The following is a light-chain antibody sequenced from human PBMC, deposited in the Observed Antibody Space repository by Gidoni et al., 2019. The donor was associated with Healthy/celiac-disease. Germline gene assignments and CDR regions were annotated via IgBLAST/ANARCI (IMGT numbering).Light chain of an antibody. V-gene: IGKV1-5*01. CDR1: QSISSW. CDR2: GAS. Sequence: DIQMHQYPSTLSASLGDRVTITCRASQSISSWLAWYQQKPGKAPKLLIYGASSLESGVPSRCSGSGSGTEFTLTISSLQPDDFATYYCQQYNSYSSVTFXXXTKVEIK. CDR3: QQYNSYSSVT. J-gene: IGKJ1*01.